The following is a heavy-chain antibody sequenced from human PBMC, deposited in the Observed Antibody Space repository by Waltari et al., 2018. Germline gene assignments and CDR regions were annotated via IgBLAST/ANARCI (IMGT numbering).Heavy chain of an antibody. CDR2: IDQNDHT. J-gene: IGHJ4*02. D-gene: IGHD3-22*01. CDR1: GRSFSGYS. CDR3: ASTPLFYYDTSGYSF. Sequence: QVHLQQWGAGLLKPSETLSLTCAVSGRSFSGYSWSWIRHPPGKGLEWIGHIDQNDHTTYNPSLKDRLTISVDRSQKTFTLTLTSVTAADTGVYFCASTPLFYYDTSGYSFWGQGTLVTVSS. V-gene: IGHV4-34*01.